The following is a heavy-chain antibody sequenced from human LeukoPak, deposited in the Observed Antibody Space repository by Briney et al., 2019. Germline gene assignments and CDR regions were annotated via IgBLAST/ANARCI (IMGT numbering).Heavy chain of an antibody. Sequence: ASVKVSCKASGYTFTSYGISWVRQAPGQGLEWMGWISAYDGNTNCAQKLQGRVTMTTGTSTSTAYMELRSLRSDDTAVYYCARARLPNDAFDIWGQGTMVTVSS. J-gene: IGHJ3*02. D-gene: IGHD2-21*02. CDR1: GYTFTSYG. CDR2: ISAYDGNT. V-gene: IGHV1-18*01. CDR3: ARARLPNDAFDI.